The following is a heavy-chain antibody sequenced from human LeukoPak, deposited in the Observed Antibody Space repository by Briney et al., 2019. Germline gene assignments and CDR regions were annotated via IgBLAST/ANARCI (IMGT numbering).Heavy chain of an antibody. CDR3: ARWGYDFRSGYYPFDY. CDR2: INSDGSST. J-gene: IGHJ4*02. Sequence: GGSLRLSCAASGFTFSSYWMHWVRQAPGKGLVWVSRINSDGSSTSYADSVKGRFTISRDNAKNTLYLQMNSLRAEDTAVYYCARWGYDFRSGYYPFDYWGQGTLVTVSS. V-gene: IGHV3-74*01. CDR1: GFTFSSYW. D-gene: IGHD3-3*01.